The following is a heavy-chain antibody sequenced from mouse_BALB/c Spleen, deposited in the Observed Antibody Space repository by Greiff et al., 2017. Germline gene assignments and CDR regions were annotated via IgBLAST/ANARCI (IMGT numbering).Heavy chain of an antibody. CDR2: INPYNDGT. CDR1: GYTFTSYV. CDR3: ARSYGSSYYYFDY. J-gene: IGHJ2*01. D-gene: IGHD1-1*01. V-gene: IGHV1-14*01. Sequence: EVKLLESGPELVKPGASVKMSCKASGYTFTSYVMHWVKQKPGQGLEWIGYINPYNDGTKYNEKFKGKATLTSDKSSSTAYMELSSLTSEDSAVYYCARSYGSSYYYFDYWGQGTTLTVSS.